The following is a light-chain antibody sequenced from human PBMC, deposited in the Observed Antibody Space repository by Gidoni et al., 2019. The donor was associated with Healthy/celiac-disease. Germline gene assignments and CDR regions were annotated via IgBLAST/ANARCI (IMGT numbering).Light chain of an antibody. V-gene: IGKV6-21*01. CDR1: QSIRSN. J-gene: IGKJ1*01. CDR3: QQSSSLPWT. CDR2: YAS. Sequence: EIVLTQSPDFQSVTVKEKVTITCRASQSIRSNLHWYQQKPDQSPKRLIKYASQSFTGVPSRFSGSGSGTEFTLTINSLEAEDAATYYCQQSSSLPWTFGQGTKVEIK.